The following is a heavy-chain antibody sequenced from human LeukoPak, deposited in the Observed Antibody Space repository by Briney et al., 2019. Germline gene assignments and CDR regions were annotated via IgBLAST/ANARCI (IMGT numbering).Heavy chain of an antibody. J-gene: IGHJ3*02. Sequence: SVKVSCKASGYTFTSYYMHWVRQAPGQGLGWMGRIIPIFGTANYAQKFQGRVTITTDESTSAAYMELSSLRSEDTAVFYCARGYAGEVDAFDIWGQGTMVTVSS. CDR3: ARGYAGEVDAFDI. CDR1: GYTFTSYY. CDR2: IIPIFGTA. V-gene: IGHV1-69*05. D-gene: IGHD5-12*01.